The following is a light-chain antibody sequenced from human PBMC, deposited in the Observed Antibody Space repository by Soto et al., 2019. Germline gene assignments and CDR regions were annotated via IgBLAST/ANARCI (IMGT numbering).Light chain of an antibody. CDR2: GAS. Sequence: IVLTQSPGTLSLSPGERATLSCRASQSVSRNYLGWYQQKPGQAPRLLIYGASSRATGIPDRFSGSGSGTDFTLTISRLEPEDLAVYYCQQYISSPRTFGQGTRLEIK. J-gene: IGKJ2*01. CDR3: QQYISSPRT. V-gene: IGKV3-20*01. CDR1: QSVSRNY.